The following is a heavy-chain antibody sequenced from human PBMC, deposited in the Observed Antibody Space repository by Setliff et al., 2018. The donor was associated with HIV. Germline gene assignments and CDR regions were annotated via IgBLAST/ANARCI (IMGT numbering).Heavy chain of an antibody. CDR2: INYSGNT. V-gene: IGHV4-34*01. Sequence: SETLSLTCAVFGESFSNYHWNWFRQPPGGGLEWIGEINYSGNTDYNSSLKSRVTISVDTSKKQFSLEMRSLTAADTAVYYCARDHRLPGVQPPYWYFDLWGRGTLVT. D-gene: IGHD3-10*01. CDR3: ARDHRLPGVQPPYWYFDL. J-gene: IGHJ2*01. CDR1: GESFSNYH.